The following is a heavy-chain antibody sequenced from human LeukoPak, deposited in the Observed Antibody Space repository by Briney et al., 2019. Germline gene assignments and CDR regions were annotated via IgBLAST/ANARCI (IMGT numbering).Heavy chain of an antibody. CDR2: ISWNSGSL. V-gene: IGHV3-9*01. Sequence: GWSLRLSCAASGFTFDDSGMHWVRQAPGKGLEWVSGISWNSGSLDYVDSVKGRFTISRDNAKKTLYLEMNSLRAEDTALYYCAKDNPTGQAFEFWGQGSLVTVSS. J-gene: IGHJ4*02. CDR3: AKDNPTGQAFEF. D-gene: IGHD1-1*01. CDR1: GFTFDDSG.